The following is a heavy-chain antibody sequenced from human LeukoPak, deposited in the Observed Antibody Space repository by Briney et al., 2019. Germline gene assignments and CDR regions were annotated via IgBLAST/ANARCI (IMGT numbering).Heavy chain of an antibody. CDR1: XGXXXXXXXX. CDR3: ARERDIAAAGLSRTNWFDP. J-gene: IGHJ5*02. V-gene: IGHV4-39*07. Sequence: PSETXSLTCTVXXGXXXXXXXXXGXXXXXXXXGXEXXXXXXXGGXTXYXPSLXSRVPISXDXSKNQFSLKLSSVTAADTAVYYXARERDIAAAGLSRTNWFDPWGQGTLVTVSS. CDR2: XXXGGXT. D-gene: IGHD6-13*01.